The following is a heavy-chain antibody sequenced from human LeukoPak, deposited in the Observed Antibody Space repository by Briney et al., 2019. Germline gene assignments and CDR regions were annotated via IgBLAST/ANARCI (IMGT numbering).Heavy chain of an antibody. J-gene: IGHJ4*02. CDR3: ARARFLFGDY. CDR1: GYTFTSCG. CDR2: INPNSGGT. V-gene: IGHV1-2*02. Sequence: GASVKVSCKASGYTFTSCGISWVRQAPGQGVEWMGWINPNSGGTKSVQKFAGRVTMTRDTSMNTAYMELTRLTYDDTAVYHCARARFLFGDYWGQGTLVTVSS. D-gene: IGHD3-3*01.